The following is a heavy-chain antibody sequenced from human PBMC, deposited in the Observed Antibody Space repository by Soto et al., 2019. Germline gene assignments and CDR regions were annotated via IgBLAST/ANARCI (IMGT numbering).Heavy chain of an antibody. J-gene: IGHJ3*02. D-gene: IGHD3-22*01. CDR1: GYPFTAYY. Sequence: KVSCKASGYPFTAYYIHWVRQAPGQGLEWMGYINPNSGGSNYAQKFQGRVTMTRDTSISTAYMELTRLTSDDTAFYFCAVTYYYDSSASGDDAFDIWGQGTMVTVSS. CDR3: AVTYYYDSSASGDDAFDI. CDR2: INPNSGGS. V-gene: IGHV1-2*02.